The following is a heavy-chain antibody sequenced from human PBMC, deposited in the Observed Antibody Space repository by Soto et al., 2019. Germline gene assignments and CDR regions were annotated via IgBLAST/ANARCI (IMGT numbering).Heavy chain of an antibody. Sequence: GGSLRLSCAASGFTFSSYSMNWVRQAPGKGLEWVSYISSSSSTIYYADSVKGRFTISRDNAKNSLYLQMNSLRAEDTAVYYCARESDFWSGYKGYYMDVWGKGTTVTVSS. CDR3: ARESDFWSGYKGYYMDV. J-gene: IGHJ6*03. D-gene: IGHD3-3*01. CDR2: ISSSSSTI. V-gene: IGHV3-48*01. CDR1: GFTFSSYS.